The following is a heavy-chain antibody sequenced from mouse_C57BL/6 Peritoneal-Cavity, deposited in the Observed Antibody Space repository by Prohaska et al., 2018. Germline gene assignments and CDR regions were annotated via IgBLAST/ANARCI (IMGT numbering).Heavy chain of an antibody. V-gene: IGHV6-3*01. Sequence: EVKLEESGGGLVQPGGSMKLSCVASGFTFSNYWMNWVRQSPEKGFEWVAQIRLKSDNYATHYAESVKVRFTISRDDSKSSVYLQMNHLMAAHPGIYYCTRFAYWGQGTLVTVSA. J-gene: IGHJ3*01. CDR2: IRLKSDNYAT. CDR3: TRFAY. CDR1: GFTFSNYW.